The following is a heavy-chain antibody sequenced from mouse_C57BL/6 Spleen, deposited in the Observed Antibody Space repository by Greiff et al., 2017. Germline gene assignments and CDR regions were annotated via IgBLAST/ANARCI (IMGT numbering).Heavy chain of an antibody. D-gene: IGHD1-1*01. CDR3: ARSRGTVVANYAMDY. CDR2: IYPRDGST. J-gene: IGHJ4*01. CDR1: GYTFTSYD. Sequence: QVQLQQSGPELVKPGASVKLSCKASGYTFTSYDINWVKQRPGQGLEWIGWIYPRDGSTKYNEKFKGKATLTVDTSSSTAYMELHSLTSEDSAVYFGARSRGTVVANYAMDYWGQGTSVTVSS. V-gene: IGHV1-85*01.